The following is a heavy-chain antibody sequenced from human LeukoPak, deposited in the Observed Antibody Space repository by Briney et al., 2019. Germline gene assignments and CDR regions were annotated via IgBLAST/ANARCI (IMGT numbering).Heavy chain of an antibody. V-gene: IGHV3-74*01. J-gene: IGHJ1*01. CDR1: GFTFSSYW. CDR2: INTDGSST. Sequence: GGSLRLSCAASGFTFSSYWMHWVRQAPGKGLVWVSCINTDGSSTNYADSVKGRFTISRDNAKNSLYLQMNSLRAEDTALYYCAKDGDYALEYFQHWGQGTLVTVSS. D-gene: IGHD4-17*01. CDR3: AKDGDYALEYFQH.